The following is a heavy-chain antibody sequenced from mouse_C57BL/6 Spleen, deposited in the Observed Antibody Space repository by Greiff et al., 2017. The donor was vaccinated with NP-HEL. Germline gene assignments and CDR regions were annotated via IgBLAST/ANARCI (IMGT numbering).Heavy chain of an antibody. CDR2: IWSGGST. CDR3: ARKDDGYYVDYAMDY. D-gene: IGHD2-3*01. J-gene: IGHJ4*01. CDR1: GFSLTSYG. V-gene: IGHV2-2*01. Sequence: QVQLKQSGPGLVQPSQSLSITCTVSGFSLTSYGVHWVRQSPGKGLEWLGVIWSGGSTDYNAAFISRLSISKDNSKSQVFFKMNSLQADDTAIYYCARKDDGYYVDYAMDYWGQGTSVTVSS.